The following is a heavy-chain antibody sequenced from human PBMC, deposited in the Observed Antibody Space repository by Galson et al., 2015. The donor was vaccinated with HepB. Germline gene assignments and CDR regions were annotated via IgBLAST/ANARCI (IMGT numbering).Heavy chain of an antibody. V-gene: IGHV3-64D*06. CDR1: XFNFNFYA. J-gene: IGHJ3*01. CDR2: ITNXGAGT. CDR3: VKXDILAGFSVGSFHV. D-gene: IGHD3-9*01. Sequence: SLRXXXAAXXFNFNFYAMHWVXXXPGMGLEYIAGITNXGAGTNYADSVKGRFTISRDNSKKTLNLQMSSLRPEDTALYYCVKXDILAGFSVGSFHVWGQG.